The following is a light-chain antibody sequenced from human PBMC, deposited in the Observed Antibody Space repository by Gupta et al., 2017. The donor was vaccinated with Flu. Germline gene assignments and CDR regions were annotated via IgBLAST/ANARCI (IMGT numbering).Light chain of an antibody. CDR1: QSVSSN. J-gene: IGKJ4*01. CDR2: GAS. V-gene: IGKV3-15*01. CDR3: QQYNNWPPLT. Sequence: ATLSVSPGERATLSCRASQSVSSNLAWYQRKPGQAPRLLIYGASIRDTGIPDRFSGSGSGTEFTLTISSLQSEDFAVYYCQQYNNWPPLTFGGGTKVEIK.